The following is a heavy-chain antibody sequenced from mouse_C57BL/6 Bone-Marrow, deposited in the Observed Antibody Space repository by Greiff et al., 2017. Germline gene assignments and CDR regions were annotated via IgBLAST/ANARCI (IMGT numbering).Heavy chain of an antibody. CDR1: GYTFTNYW. V-gene: IGHV1-63*01. CDR3: ARVLWSYAMDY. Sequence: VQLVESGAELVRPGTSVKMSCKASGYTFTNYWIGWAKQRPGHGLEWIGDIYPGGGYTNYNEKFKGKATLTADKSSSTAYMQFSSLTSEDSAIYYCARVLWSYAMDYWGQGTSVTVSS. J-gene: IGHJ4*01. CDR2: IYPGGGYT. D-gene: IGHD1-1*02.